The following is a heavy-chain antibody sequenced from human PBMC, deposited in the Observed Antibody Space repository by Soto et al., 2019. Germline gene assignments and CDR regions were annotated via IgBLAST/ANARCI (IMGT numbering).Heavy chain of an antibody. Sequence: GESLKISCKGSGYSFTSYWIGWVRQMPGKGLEWMGIIYPGDSDTRYSPSFQGQVTISADKSISTAYLQWSSLKASDTAMYYCARYIAVAGSSYYGMDVWGQGTTVTVS. CDR1: GYSFTSYW. V-gene: IGHV5-51*01. D-gene: IGHD6-19*01. J-gene: IGHJ6*02. CDR2: IYPGDSDT. CDR3: ARYIAVAGSSYYGMDV.